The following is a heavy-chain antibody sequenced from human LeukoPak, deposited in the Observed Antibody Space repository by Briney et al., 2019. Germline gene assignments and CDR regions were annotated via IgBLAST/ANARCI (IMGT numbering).Heavy chain of an antibody. J-gene: IGHJ4*02. D-gene: IGHD6-6*01. CDR1: GGSFSGYY. CDR3: ARGANSSSFDY. CDR2: INHSGST. V-gene: IGHV4-34*01. Sequence: SETLSHTCAVYGGSFSGYYWSWIRQPPGKGLEWIGEINHSGSTNYNPSLKSRVTISVDTSKNQFSLKLSSVTAADTAVYYCARGANSSSFDYWGQGTLVTVSS.